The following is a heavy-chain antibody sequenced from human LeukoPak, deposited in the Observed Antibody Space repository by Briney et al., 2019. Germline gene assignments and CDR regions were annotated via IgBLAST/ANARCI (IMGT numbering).Heavy chain of an antibody. J-gene: IGHJ4*02. CDR1: GFTFSSYS. V-gene: IGHV3-48*04. D-gene: IGHD7-27*01. Sequence: GGSLRLSCAASGFTFSSYSMNWVRQAPGKGLEWVSYISSSSSTIYYADSVKGRFTISRDNAKNSLYLQMNSLRAEDTAVYYCARRTGNFDYWGQGTLVTVSS. CDR3: ARRTGNFDY. CDR2: ISSSSSTI.